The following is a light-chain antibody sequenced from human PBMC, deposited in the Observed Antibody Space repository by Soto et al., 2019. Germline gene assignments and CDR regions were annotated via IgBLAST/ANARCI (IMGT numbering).Light chain of an antibody. Sequence: ETVLTQSPGTLSLSPGGRATLSCRASQSISSTYVAWYQQKPGQPPRLLIYGASGRATGIPDRFTGGGSGIDFTLTISRLEPEDFAVYYCQQYGTSLVTFGQGTKLEI. CDR3: QQYGTSLVT. CDR2: GAS. V-gene: IGKV3-20*01. J-gene: IGKJ2*01. CDR1: QSISSTY.